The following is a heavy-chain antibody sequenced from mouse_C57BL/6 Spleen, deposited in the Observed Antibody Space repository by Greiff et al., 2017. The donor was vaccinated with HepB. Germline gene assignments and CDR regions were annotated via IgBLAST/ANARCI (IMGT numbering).Heavy chain of an antibody. CDR1: GFTFSSYA. J-gene: IGHJ1*03. Sequence: EVQLVESGGGLVKPGGSLKLSCAASGFTFSSYAMSWVRQTPEKRLEWVATISDGGSYTYYPDNVKGRFTISRDNAKNNLYLQMSHLKSEDTAMYYCARRFTTGYWYFDVWGTGTTVTVSS. D-gene: IGHD1-1*01. CDR2: ISDGGSYT. V-gene: IGHV5-4*01. CDR3: ARRFTTGYWYFDV.